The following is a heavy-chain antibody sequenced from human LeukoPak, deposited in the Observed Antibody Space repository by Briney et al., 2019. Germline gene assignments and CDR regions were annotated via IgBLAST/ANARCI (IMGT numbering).Heavy chain of an antibody. Sequence: SETLSLTCTVSGYSISNGYYWGWIRQPPGKGLEWIGSIYNSGSTYYNPPLKSRVTISVDTSKNQFSLKLSSVTAADTAVYYCARETSQKGAHYMDVWGKGTTVTISS. CDR2: IYNSGST. J-gene: IGHJ6*03. CDR1: GYSISNGYY. CDR3: ARETSQKGAHYMDV. V-gene: IGHV4-38-2*02. D-gene: IGHD3-16*01.